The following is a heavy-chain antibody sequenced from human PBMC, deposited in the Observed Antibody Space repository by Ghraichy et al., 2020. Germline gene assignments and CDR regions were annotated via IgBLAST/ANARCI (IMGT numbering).Heavy chain of an antibody. CDR3: ASALDYGDNSGK. V-gene: IGHV3-74*01. Sequence: GALNISCAASGFTFSSYWMHWVRQAPGKGLVWVSHINTDGSTTTHADSVKGRFTISRDNAKNTLYLQMNSLRAEDTAVYYCASALDYGDNSGKWGQGTLVTVSS. CDR1: GFTFSSYW. J-gene: IGHJ4*02. D-gene: IGHD4-17*01. CDR2: INTDGSTT.